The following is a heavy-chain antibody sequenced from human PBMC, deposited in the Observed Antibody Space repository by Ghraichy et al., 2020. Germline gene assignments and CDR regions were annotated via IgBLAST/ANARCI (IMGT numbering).Heavy chain of an antibody. CDR2: IHSSGNT. J-gene: IGHJ5*02. CDR1: GGSIINNY. CDR3: AKFNKYFGSQIHYLDH. D-gene: IGHD3-9*01. V-gene: IGHV4-59*01. Sequence: SETLSLTCSVSGGSIINNYWSWIRQPPGKGLEWIGFIHSSGNTYYNSSLQSRVTISVDPSKNQFSLSLASVTAADTARYYCAKFNKYFGSQIHYLDHWGPGALATVSS.